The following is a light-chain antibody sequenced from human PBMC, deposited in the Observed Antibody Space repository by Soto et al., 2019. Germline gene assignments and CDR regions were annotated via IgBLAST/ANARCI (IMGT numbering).Light chain of an antibody. V-gene: IGLV2-14*02. CDR2: EGS. J-gene: IGLJ2*01. Sequence: QSALTQPASVSGSPGQSITISCTGTSGDVGSYDLVSWYQQHPGKAPKFLIYEGSKRPSGVSNRFSGSKSGNTASLTISGLRAEDEADYYCCSYTSTNTPVVFGGGTKVTVL. CDR3: CSYTSTNTPVV. CDR1: SGDVGSYDL.